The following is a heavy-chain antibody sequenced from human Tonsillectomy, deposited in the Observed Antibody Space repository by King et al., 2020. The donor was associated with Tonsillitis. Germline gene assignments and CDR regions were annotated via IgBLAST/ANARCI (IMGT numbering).Heavy chain of an antibody. J-gene: IGHJ4*02. D-gene: IGHD6-19*01. V-gene: IGHV4-4*07. CDR3: ARDQPVGSTRFDY. CDR2: IHTSGST. CDR1: GASMGTFY. Sequence: QLQESGPGLVKPSETLSLTCTVSGASMGTFYWSWIRKPAEKGLEWIGLIHTSGSTNYNPSLESGVTMSVDTSKNQFSLKLTSMTAADTAVYYCARDQPVGSTRFDYWGQGILVTVSS.